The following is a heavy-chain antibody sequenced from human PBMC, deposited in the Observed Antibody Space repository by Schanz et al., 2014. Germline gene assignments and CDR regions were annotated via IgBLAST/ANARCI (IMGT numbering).Heavy chain of an antibody. D-gene: IGHD5-12*01. J-gene: IGHJ4*02. CDR1: GFTFSAYA. Sequence: EVQLLESGGGLVQPGGSLRLSCAASGFTFSAYAMTWVRQIPGKGLVWVSRIKSDGSSTSYADSVKGRFTISRDNAENTLFLQMNSLRAEDTAVYYCARKVVATIGGYYDNWGQGTLVIVSS. CDR2: IKSDGSST. CDR3: ARKVVATIGGYYDN. V-gene: IGHV3-74*01.